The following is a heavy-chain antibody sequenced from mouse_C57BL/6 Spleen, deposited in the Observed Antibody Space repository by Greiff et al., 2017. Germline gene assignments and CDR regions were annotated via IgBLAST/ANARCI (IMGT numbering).Heavy chain of an antibody. CDR1: GFTFSSYG. Sequence: EVKLMESGGDLVKPGGSLKLSCAASGFTFSSYGMSWVRQTPDKRLEWVATISSGGSYTYYPDSVKGRFTISRDNAKNTLYLQMSSLKSEDTAMYYCARHELGQKAWFAYWGQGTLVTVSA. D-gene: IGHD3-3*01. V-gene: IGHV5-6*01. CDR2: ISSGGSYT. J-gene: IGHJ3*01. CDR3: ARHELGQKAWFAY.